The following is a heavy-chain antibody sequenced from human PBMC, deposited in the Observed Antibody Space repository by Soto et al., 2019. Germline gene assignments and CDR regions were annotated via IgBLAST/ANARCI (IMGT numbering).Heavy chain of an antibody. CDR3: ATQARSGSSWYGS. J-gene: IGHJ4*02. CDR2: IIPIFGTA. V-gene: IGHV1-69*05. CDR1: GGTFSSYA. Sequence: QVQLVQSGAEVKKPGSSVKVSCKASGGTFSSYAISWVRQAPGQGLEWMGGIIPIFGTANYAQKFQGRVTXTXDXXRSTAYMELSSLRSEDTAVYYCATQARSGSSWYGSWGQGTLVTVSS. D-gene: IGHD6-13*01.